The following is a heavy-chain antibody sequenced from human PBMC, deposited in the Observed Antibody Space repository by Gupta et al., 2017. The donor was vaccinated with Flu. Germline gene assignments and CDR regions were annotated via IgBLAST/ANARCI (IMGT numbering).Heavy chain of an antibody. Sequence: EAQLVESGGGLVQPGGSLRLSCSASGFIFSDHFMDWVRQAPGKGLEWVGRTRNKANSYTTEYAAAVKGRFTISRDDSKNSLYLQMNGLKIEDTAVYYCGXGXYCSGGXPIGCPPYYGIDVWGQGTTVTVSS. CDR3: GXGXYCSGGXPIGCPPYYGIDV. CDR2: TRNKANSYTT. V-gene: IGHV3-72*01. D-gene: IGHD2-15*01. CDR1: GFIFSDHF. J-gene: IGHJ6*02.